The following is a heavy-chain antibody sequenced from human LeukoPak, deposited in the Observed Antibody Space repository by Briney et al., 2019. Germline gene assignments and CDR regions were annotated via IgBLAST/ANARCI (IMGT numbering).Heavy chain of an antibody. CDR2: ISSSSSTI. CDR3: ARATTAMVPFFAY. D-gene: IGHD5-18*01. CDR1: GFTFSSYS. J-gene: IGHJ4*02. Sequence: GGSLRLSCAASGFTFSSYSMNWVRQAPGKGLEWVSYISSSSSTIYYADSVKGRFTISRDNAKNSLYLQMNSLRAEDTAVYYCARATTAMVPFFAYWGQGTLVTVSS. V-gene: IGHV3-48*01.